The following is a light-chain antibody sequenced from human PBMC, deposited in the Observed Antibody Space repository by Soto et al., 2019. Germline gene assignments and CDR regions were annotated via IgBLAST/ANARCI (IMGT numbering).Light chain of an antibody. J-gene: IGKJ1*01. V-gene: IGKV3-20*01. CDR2: GAS. CDR1: QSVSSSY. CDR3: QQYGRSLWT. Sequence: EILVTQSPGTLSLARGERATLSCSSSQSVSSSYLAWYQQKPGQAPRLLIYGASSRATGIPDRFSGSGSGTDFTLTISRLEPEDFAVYYCQQYGRSLWTFGQGTKVDI.